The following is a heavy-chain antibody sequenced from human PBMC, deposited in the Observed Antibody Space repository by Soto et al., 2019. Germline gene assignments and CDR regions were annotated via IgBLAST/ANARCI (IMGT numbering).Heavy chain of an antibody. CDR2: ISGSGGST. J-gene: IGHJ6*02. CDR1: GFTFSSYA. CDR3: ANPVEDYYGMDV. Sequence: GGSLRLSCAASGFTFSSYAMSWVRQAPGKGLEWVSAISGSGGSTYYADSVKGRFTISRDNSKNTLYLQMNSLRAEDTAVYYCANPVEDYYGMDVWGQGTTVTVSS. V-gene: IGHV3-23*01. D-gene: IGHD1-1*01.